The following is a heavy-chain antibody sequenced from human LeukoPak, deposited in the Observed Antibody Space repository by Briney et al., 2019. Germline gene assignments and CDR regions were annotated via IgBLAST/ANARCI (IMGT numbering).Heavy chain of an antibody. CDR3: ARAGNHKYYYYYGMDV. CDR1: GGSFCGYY. V-gene: IGHV4-34*01. J-gene: IGHJ6*02. CDR2: INHSGST. Sequence: SETLSLTCAVYGGSFCGYYWCWLPPPPGGGGECIGDINHSGSTNYNPSLKSRVTISVDTSKNQFSLKLSSVTAADTAVYYCARAGNHKYYYYYGMDVWGQGTTVTVSS. D-gene: IGHD1-14*01.